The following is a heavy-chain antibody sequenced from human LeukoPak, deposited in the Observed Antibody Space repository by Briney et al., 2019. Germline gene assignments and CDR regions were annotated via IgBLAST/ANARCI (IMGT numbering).Heavy chain of an antibody. D-gene: IGHD6-19*01. CDR1: GGSLDTGSYY. V-gene: IGHV4-39*07. Sequence: SETHSLTSNVSGGSLDTGSYYWGWIHQPPRKGLEYIGSIYHSGSAFYNPSLTSPVTITIDTSNNQFFLEVNSVTAADTAIYYCARDVYSSGSYFALDIWGQGTVVTVSS. J-gene: IGHJ3*02. CDR2: IYHSGSA. CDR3: ARDVYSSGSYFALDI.